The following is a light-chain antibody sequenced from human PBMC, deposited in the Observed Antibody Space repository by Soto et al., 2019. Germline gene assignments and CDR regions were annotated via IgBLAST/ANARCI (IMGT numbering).Light chain of an antibody. J-gene: IGKJ1*01. Sequence: DIQMTLSPSTLSASVGDRVTITCRASQTIIRWLAWYQQKPGKAPKLLIYDASSLESGVPPRFSGSGSGTEFTLTISSLQPDDVATYYCQQYNSYLHTFGQGTKVDIK. CDR1: QTIIRW. V-gene: IGKV1-5*01. CDR3: QQYNSYLHT. CDR2: DAS.